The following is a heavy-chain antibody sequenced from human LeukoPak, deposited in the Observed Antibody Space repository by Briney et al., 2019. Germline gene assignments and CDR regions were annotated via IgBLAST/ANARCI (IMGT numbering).Heavy chain of an antibody. Sequence: PSETLSLTCTLSGGSISSSSYYWGWIRQPPGKGLEWIGSIYYSGSTYYNPSLKSLVTISVDTSKNQFSLKLSSVTAADTAVYYCASHYDILAYYFDYWGQGTLVTVSS. J-gene: IGHJ4*02. CDR2: IYYSGST. CDR1: GGSISSSSYY. V-gene: IGHV4-39*01. CDR3: ASHYDILAYYFDY. D-gene: IGHD3-9*01.